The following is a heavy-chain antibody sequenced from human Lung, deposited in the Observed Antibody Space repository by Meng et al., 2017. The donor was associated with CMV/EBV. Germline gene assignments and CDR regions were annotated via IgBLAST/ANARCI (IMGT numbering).Heavy chain of an antibody. J-gene: IGHJ4*02. V-gene: IGHV4-39*01. CDR1: GGSIRSSNYY. CDR2: IYHSGST. CDR3: ARRRGGSGRDC. Sequence: LHGRELGTVLVKASEPLSLTRAVSGGSIRSSNYYWDWIRQPPGKGLEWIGAIYHSGSTSHNPSHQSRVTMFVDTSKNQFSLMLTSVTATDTAVYYCARRRGGSGRDCWGQGTLVTVSS. D-gene: IGHD3-10*01.